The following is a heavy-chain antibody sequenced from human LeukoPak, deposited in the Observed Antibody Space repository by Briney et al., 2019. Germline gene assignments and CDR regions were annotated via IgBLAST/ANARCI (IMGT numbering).Heavy chain of an antibody. CDR2: ISSSSSYI. D-gene: IGHD6-13*01. CDR1: GFTFSSYS. CDR3: ARDLGRRQQLEPNWFDP. J-gene: IGHJ5*02. Sequence: GGSLRLSCAASGFTFSSYSMNWARQAPGKGLEWVSSISSSSSYIYYADSVKGRFTISRDNAKNSLYLQMNSLRAEDTAVYYCARDLGRRQQLEPNWFDPWGQGTLVTVSS. V-gene: IGHV3-21*01.